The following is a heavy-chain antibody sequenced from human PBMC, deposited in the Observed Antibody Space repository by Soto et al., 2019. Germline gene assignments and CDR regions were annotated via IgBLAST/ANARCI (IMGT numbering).Heavy chain of an antibody. J-gene: IGHJ4*02. CDR1: GFTFSSYA. CDR3: AKDDSSGYYQGSFDY. D-gene: IGHD3-22*01. Sequence: GGSLRLSCAASGFTFSSYAMSWVRQAPGKGLEWVSAISGSGGSTYYADSVKGRFTISRDNSKNTLYLQMNSLRAEDTAVYYCAKDDSSGYYQGSFDYWGQGTLVTVSS. CDR2: ISGSGGST. V-gene: IGHV3-23*01.